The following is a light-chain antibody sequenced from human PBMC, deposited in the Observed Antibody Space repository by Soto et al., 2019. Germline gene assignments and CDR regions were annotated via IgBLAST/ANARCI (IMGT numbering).Light chain of an antibody. J-gene: IGKJ4*01. Sequence: ETVLTQSPGTLSLSPGERATLSCRASHIVSINYLAWYQQKPGQAPRLLIYGASSRATGIPDRFSGSGSGTDFTLTISRLEPEDYAVYYCQQYGNSPLTFGVGTKLDIK. CDR3: QQYGNSPLT. V-gene: IGKV3-20*01. CDR2: GAS. CDR1: HIVSINY.